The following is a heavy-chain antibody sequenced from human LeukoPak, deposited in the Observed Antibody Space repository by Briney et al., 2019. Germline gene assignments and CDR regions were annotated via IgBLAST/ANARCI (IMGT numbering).Heavy chain of an antibody. D-gene: IGHD1-1*01. J-gene: IGHJ6*02. Sequence: RASVKVSCKASGYTFTSYGISWVRQAPGQGLEWMGWISTYNGNTNYAQKLQGRVTMTTDTSTGTAYMELRSLGSDDTAIYYCARDLMTTQWSLYYVMDVWGLGTTVTVSS. V-gene: IGHV1-18*01. CDR3: ARDLMTTQWSLYYVMDV. CDR2: ISTYNGNT. CDR1: GYTFTSYG.